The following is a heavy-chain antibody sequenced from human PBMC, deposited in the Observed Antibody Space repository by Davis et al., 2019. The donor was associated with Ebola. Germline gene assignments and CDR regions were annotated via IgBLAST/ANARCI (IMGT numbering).Heavy chain of an antibody. CDR3: ARGSSKAYYYYGMDV. CDR2: INAGNGNT. D-gene: IGHD6-6*01. Sequence: AASVKVSCKASGYTFTSYAMHCVRQAPGQRLEWMGWINAGNGNTKYSQKFQGRVTITRDTSASTAYMELSSLRSEDTAVYYCARGSSKAYYYYGMDVWGQGTTVTVSS. CDR1: GYTFTSYA. V-gene: IGHV1-3*01. J-gene: IGHJ6*02.